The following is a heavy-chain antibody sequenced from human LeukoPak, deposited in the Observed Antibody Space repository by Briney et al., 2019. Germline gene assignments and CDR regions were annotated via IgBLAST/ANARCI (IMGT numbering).Heavy chain of an antibody. V-gene: IGHV3-23*01. CDR2: ISNSGTIT. J-gene: IGHJ4*02. D-gene: IGHD1-26*01. CDR3: TTEPFHY. CDR1: GFTFGRFA. Sequence: GGSLRLSCAVSGFTFGRFAMNWVRQAPGKGLGWVSIISNSGTITSYADSVKGRFTISRDNSKNTVYLQMNSLRAEDTALYYCTTEPFHYWGQGSLVAVSS.